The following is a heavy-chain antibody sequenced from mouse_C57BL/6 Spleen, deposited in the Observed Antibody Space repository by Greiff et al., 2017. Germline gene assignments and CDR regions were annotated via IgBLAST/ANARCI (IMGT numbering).Heavy chain of an antibody. CDR1: GYTFTSYW. CDR3: ARWFHHAMDY. CDR2: IHPNSGST. V-gene: IGHV1-64*01. D-gene: IGHD2-2*01. J-gene: IGHJ4*01. Sequence: QVQLQQPGAELVKPGASVKLSCKASGYTFTSYWMHWVKQRPGQGLEWIGMIHPNSGSTNYNEKFKSKATLTVYNSTSTAYMQLSSLTSEDSAVYYCARWFHHAMDYWGQGTSVTVSS.